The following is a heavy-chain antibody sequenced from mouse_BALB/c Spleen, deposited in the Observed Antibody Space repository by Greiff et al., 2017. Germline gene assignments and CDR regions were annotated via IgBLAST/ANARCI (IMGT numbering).Heavy chain of an antibody. V-gene: IGHV5-17*02. Sequence: EVQLVESGGGLVQPGGSRKLSCAASGFTFSSFGMHWVRQAPEKGLEWVAYISSGSSTIYYADTVKGRFTISRDNPKNTLFLQMTSLRSEDTAMYYCARDYDYDEAFAYWGQGTLVTVSA. J-gene: IGHJ3*01. D-gene: IGHD2-4*01. CDR3: ARDYDYDEAFAY. CDR1: GFTFSSFG. CDR2: ISSGSSTI.